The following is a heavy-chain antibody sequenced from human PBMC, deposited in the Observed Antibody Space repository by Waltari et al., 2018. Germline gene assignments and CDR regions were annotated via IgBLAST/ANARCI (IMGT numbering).Heavy chain of an antibody. CDR1: GGSISSYY. V-gene: IGHV4-59*01. J-gene: IGHJ6*02. CDR2: IYYRGRT. Sequence: QVQLQESGPGLVKPSETLSLTCTVSGGSISSYYWSWIRQPPGKGLEWIGYIYYRGRTNYNPSLKSRVTISVDTSKNQFSLKLSSVTAADTAVYYCARDGLGYCSSTSCPDNHSRLYGMDVWGQGTTVTVSS. CDR3: ARDGLGYCSSTSCPDNHSRLYGMDV. D-gene: IGHD2-2*01.